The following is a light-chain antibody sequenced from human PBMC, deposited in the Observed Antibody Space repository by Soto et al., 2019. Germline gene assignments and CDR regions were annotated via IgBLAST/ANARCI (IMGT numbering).Light chain of an antibody. Sequence: DIQMTQSPSTLSASVGDRVTITCRASQSISSWLAWYQQKPGKAPKLLIYDACSLESGVPSRFSGSGSGTEFTVTISNLQPDDFATYYCQQYNSLWTFGQGTKVDI. CDR2: DAC. J-gene: IGKJ1*01. CDR1: QSISSW. CDR3: QQYNSLWT. V-gene: IGKV1-5*01.